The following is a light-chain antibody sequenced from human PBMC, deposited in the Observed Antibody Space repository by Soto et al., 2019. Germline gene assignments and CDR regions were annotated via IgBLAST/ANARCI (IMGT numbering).Light chain of an antibody. Sequence: QTVVTQEPSFSVSPGGTVTLTCGLSSGSVSTSYYPSWYQQTPGQAPRTLIYSTNTRSSGVPDRFSGSKSGTSASLAINGLQSGDEADYYCGAWDESLNGYVFGTGTKLTVL. CDR3: GAWDESLNGYV. V-gene: IGLV8-61*01. J-gene: IGLJ1*01. CDR1: SGSVSTSYY. CDR2: STN.